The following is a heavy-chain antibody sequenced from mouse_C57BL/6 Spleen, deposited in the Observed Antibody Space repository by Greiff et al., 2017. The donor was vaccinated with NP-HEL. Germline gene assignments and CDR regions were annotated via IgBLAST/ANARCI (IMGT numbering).Heavy chain of an antibody. Sequence: VQLQQSGPELVKPGASVKISCKASGYSFTGYYMNWVKQSPEKSLEWIGEINPSTGGTTYNQKFKAKATLTVDKSSSTAYMQLKSLTSEDSAVYYCARGGLPYWYFDVWGTGTTVTVSS. CDR1: GYSFTGYY. V-gene: IGHV1-42*01. J-gene: IGHJ1*03. CDR3: ARGGLPYWYFDV. D-gene: IGHD2-2*01. CDR2: INPSTGGT.